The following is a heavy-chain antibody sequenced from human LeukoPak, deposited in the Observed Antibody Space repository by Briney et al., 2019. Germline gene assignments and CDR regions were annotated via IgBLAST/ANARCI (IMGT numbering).Heavy chain of an antibody. V-gene: IGHV4-59*01. Sequence: PSETLSLTCTVSGGSLSSYYWSWIRQPPGKGLEWIGYIYYSGSTNYNPSLQRRVTISVDTSKNQFSLKLSSVTAADAAVYYCAREGGEVGASFDYWGQGTLVTVSS. CDR1: GGSLSSYY. D-gene: IGHD1-26*01. J-gene: IGHJ4*02. CDR2: IYYSGST. CDR3: AREGGEVGASFDY.